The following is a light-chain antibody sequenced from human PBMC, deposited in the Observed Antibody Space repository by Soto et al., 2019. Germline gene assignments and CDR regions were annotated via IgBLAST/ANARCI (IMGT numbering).Light chain of an antibody. CDR3: QQYGSSPT. CDR2: GAS. CDR1: QSVGSTQ. V-gene: IGKV3-20*01. Sequence: EIVLTQSPGTLSLSPGERAALSCRASQSVGSTQLAWYQQKPGQAPRLLIYGASNRATDIPDRFSGSGSGTDFTLTISRLEPEDFAVYYCQQYGSSPTFGQGTKVDIK. J-gene: IGKJ1*01.